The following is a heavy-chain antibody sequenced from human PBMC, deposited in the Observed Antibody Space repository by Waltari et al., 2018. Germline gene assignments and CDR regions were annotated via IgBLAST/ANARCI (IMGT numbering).Heavy chain of an antibody. Sequence: QVQVQESGPGLVKPSETVSLTCTVPGDSISNHFCTWIRQPPEKGLEWIGNIHYSGTTNYNPSLKSRVAISLDTSKNHLSLRLDSVTAADTALYFCVRGKLGFCTGSSCHLDLWGRGTLVTVSS. CDR2: IHYSGTT. V-gene: IGHV4-59*11. CDR3: VRGKLGFCTGSSCHLDL. J-gene: IGHJ5*02. D-gene: IGHD2-8*02. CDR1: GDSISNHF.